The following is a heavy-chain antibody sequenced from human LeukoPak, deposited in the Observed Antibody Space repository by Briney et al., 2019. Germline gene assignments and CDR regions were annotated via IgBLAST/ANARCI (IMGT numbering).Heavy chain of an antibody. CDR1: GYTFTGYY. Sequence: ASVKVSCKASGYTFTGYYMHWVRRAPGQGLEWMGWSNPNSGGTNYAQNFQDRVTMTRDTSISTAFMELSRLRSEDTAVYYCATGLGIAVSGTLVGWFDPWGQGTLVTVSS. J-gene: IGHJ5*02. CDR2: SNPNSGGT. CDR3: ATGLGIAVSGTLVGWFDP. D-gene: IGHD6-19*01. V-gene: IGHV1-2*02.